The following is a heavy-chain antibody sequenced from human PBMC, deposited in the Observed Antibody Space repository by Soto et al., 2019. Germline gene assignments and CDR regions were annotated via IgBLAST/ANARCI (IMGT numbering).Heavy chain of an antibody. CDR3: ASSRYGDYNTFDY. J-gene: IGHJ4*02. CDR2: IYYSGST. D-gene: IGHD4-17*01. CDR1: GGSISSSGYY. V-gene: IGHV4-31*03. Sequence: SETLSLTCTVSGGSISSSGYYWSWIRQHPGKGLEWIGYIYYSGSTYYNPSLKSRVTISVDTSKNQFSLKLSSVTAADTAVYYCASSRYGDYNTFDYWGQGTLVTVS.